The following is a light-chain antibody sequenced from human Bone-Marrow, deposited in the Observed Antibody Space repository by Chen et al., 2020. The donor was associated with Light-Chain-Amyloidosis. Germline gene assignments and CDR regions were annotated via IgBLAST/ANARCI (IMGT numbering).Light chain of an antibody. CDR1: QSISSW. V-gene: IGKV1-5*03. Sequence: DIQMTQSPSTLSASVGDRVTITCRASQSISSWLAWYQQKPGKAPELLIYKASNLESGVPSRFSGSGSGTEFTLTISSLQPDDFATYYCLQYNSYTWTFGQGTKVEIK. CDR2: KAS. CDR3: LQYNSYTWT. J-gene: IGKJ1*01.